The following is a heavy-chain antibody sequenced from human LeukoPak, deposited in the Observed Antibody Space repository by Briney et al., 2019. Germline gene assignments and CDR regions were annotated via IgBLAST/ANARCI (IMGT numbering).Heavy chain of an antibody. CDR1: GGSISSYY. V-gene: IGHV4-59*01. J-gene: IGHJ4*02. Sequence: SETLSLTCTVSGGSISSYYWSWIRQPPGKGLEWIGYIYYSGSTNYNPSLKSRVTIPVDTSKNQFSLQLSSVTAADTAVYYCATSTYYYDSSGYYDEAFDYWGQGTLVTVSS. CDR2: IYYSGST. D-gene: IGHD3-22*01. CDR3: ATSTYYYDSSGYYDEAFDY.